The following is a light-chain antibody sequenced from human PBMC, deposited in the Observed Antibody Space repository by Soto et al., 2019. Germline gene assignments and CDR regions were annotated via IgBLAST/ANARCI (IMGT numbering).Light chain of an antibody. CDR3: LVTYSGGRV. CDR2: DTN. Sequence: QTVVTQEPSLTVSPGGTVTLTCGSNTGAVTSGHWPYWFQQKPGHAPRTLIYDTNNKHSWTPARFSGSLLGGKAALTLSGXXXXXEXDYYCLVTYSGGRVFGGGTKVTVL. J-gene: IGLJ3*02. CDR1: TGAVTSGHW. V-gene: IGLV7-46*01.